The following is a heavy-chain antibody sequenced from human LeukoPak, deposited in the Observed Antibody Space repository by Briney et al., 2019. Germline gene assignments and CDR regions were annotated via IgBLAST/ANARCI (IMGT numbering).Heavy chain of an antibody. V-gene: IGHV3-23*01. J-gene: IGHJ5*02. CDR2: STGSGGTT. Sequence: GGSLRLSCAASGFTFSSYAMTWVRQAPGKGLEWVSASTGSGGTTYYADSVKGRFTISRDNAKNSLYLQMNSLRAEDTAVYYCARDYKDQHDYGDYGGVDPWGQGTLVTVSS. CDR3: ARDYKDQHDYGDYGGVDP. D-gene: IGHD4-17*01. CDR1: GFTFSSYA.